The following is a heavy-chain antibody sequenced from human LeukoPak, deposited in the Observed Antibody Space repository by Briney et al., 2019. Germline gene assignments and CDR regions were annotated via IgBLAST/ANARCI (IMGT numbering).Heavy chain of an antibody. CDR3: ASGGFAGYFDY. CDR1: GFTFSSYS. CDR2: ISSSSSTI. Sequence: GGSLRLSCAASGFTFSSYSMNWVRQAPGKGLEWVSYISSSSSTIHYADSVKGRFTISRDNAKNSLYLQMNSLRSEDTAVYYCASGGFAGYFDYWGQGTLVTVSS. J-gene: IGHJ4*02. D-gene: IGHD2-15*01. V-gene: IGHV3-48*01.